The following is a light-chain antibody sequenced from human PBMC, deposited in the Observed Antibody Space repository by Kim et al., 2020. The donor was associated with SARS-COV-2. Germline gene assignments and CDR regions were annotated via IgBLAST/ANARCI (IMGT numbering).Light chain of an antibody. CDR1: QSVLYSSKSKNY. J-gene: IGKJ4*01. V-gene: IGKV4-1*01. CDR3: QQYYNTPFT. CDR2: WAS. Sequence: DIVMTQSQDSLAVSLGERATINCKSSQSVLYSSKSKNYLAWYQQKPGLPPKLLIYWASTRESGVPDRFSGSGSGTDFTLTINSLQAEDVAVYYCQQYYNTPFTFGGGTKLEI.